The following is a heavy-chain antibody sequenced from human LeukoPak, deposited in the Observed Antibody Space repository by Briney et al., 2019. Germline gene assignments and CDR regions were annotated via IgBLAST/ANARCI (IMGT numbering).Heavy chain of an antibody. CDR2: ISSSGSTI. V-gene: IGHV3-48*03. D-gene: IGHD4-23*01. J-gene: IGHJ3*02. CDR3: AATVVSEENAFDI. CDR1: GFTFSSYE. Sequence: GGSLRLSCAASGFTFSSYEINWVRQAPGKGLEWVSYISSSGSTIYYADSVKGRFTISRDNAKNSLYLQMNSLRAEDTAVYYCAATVVSEENAFDIWGQGTMVTVSS.